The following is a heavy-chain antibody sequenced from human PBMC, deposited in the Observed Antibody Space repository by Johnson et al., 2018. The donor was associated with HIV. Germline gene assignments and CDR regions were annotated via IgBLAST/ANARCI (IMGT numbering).Heavy chain of an antibody. Sequence: VQLVESGGGVVQPGRSLRLSCAASGFTFSSYAMHWVRQAPGKGLEWVGFIRSKAYGGTTEYAASVKGRFTISRDDSKSIAYMQMNSLKTDDTAVYYCTRDRGSVWYCDAFDIWGQGTMVTVSS. CDR2: IRSKAYGGTT. V-gene: IGHV3-49*04. D-gene: IGHD6-19*01. J-gene: IGHJ3*02. CDR1: GFTFSSYA. CDR3: TRDRGSVWYCDAFDI.